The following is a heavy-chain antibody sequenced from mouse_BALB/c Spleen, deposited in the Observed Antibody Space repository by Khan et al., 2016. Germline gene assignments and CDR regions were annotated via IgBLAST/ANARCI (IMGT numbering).Heavy chain of an antibody. CDR1: GYTFTSYW. V-gene: IGHV1-69*02. CDR3: ATYGNYDY. Sequence: QVQLQQPGAELVKPGASVKLSCKASGYTFTSYWMHWVKQRPGQGLEWIGEIDPSDSYTNYNQKFKGKATLTVDKSSNTAYMQLSSLTSEDSAVYYCATYGNYDYWGQGTTLTGSS. D-gene: IGHD2-1*01. CDR2: IDPSDSYT. J-gene: IGHJ2*01.